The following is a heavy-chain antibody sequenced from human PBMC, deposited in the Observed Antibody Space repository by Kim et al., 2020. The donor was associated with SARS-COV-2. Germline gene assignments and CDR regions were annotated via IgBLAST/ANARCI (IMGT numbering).Heavy chain of an antibody. V-gene: IGHV3-15*01. D-gene: IGHD6-6*01. CDR1: GFTFSNAW. CDR3: TTVEIGVEYSSSSSPFDY. CDR2: IKSKTDGGTT. Sequence: GGSLRLSCAASGFTFSNAWMSWVRQAPGKGLEWVGRIKSKTDGGTTDYAAPVKGRFTISRDDSKNTLYLQMNSLKTEDTAVYYCTTVEIGVEYSSSSSPFDYWGQGTLVTVSS. J-gene: IGHJ4*02.